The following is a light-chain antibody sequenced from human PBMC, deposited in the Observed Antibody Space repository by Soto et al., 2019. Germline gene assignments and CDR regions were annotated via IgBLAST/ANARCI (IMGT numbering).Light chain of an antibody. CDR1: QSVSSN. CDR2: GAS. V-gene: IGKV3-15*01. Sequence: EIVMTQSPATLSVSPVERATLSCRASQSVSSNLAWYQQKPGQAPRLLIYGASTRATGIPARFSGSGSGTEFTLTISSLQSEDFAVYYCQQFFTFGQGTRLEIK. J-gene: IGKJ5*01. CDR3: QQFFT.